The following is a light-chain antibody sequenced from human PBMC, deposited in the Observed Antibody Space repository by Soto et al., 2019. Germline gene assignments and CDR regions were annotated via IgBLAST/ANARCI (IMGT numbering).Light chain of an antibody. J-gene: IGKJ4*01. CDR3: QQYIRWPLT. CDR1: QSVSSN. CDR2: GAS. V-gene: IGKV3-15*01. Sequence: EIVMTQSPATLSVSPGERATLSCRASQSVSSNLAWYQQKPGQAPSLLIYGASTRATGTPARFSGSGSGTEFTLTISSLQSEDFVVYYCQQYIRWPLTFGGGTKVDI.